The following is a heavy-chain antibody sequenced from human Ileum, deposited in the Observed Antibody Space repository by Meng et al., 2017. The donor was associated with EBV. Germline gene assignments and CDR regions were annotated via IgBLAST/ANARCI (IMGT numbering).Heavy chain of an antibody. J-gene: IGHJ4*02. D-gene: IGHD3-10*01. CDR2: INAGNGNT. CDR1: GYTFSTYA. CDR3: ARVTTSGSYYLDY. V-gene: IGHV1-3*01. Sequence: QVQLVESGAEVKKPGASVKVACKASGYTFSTYAIQWVRQAPGQRLEWMGWINAGNGNTKYSQKFQGRITITRDTSASTAYMELSSLRSEDTAVYYCARVTTSGSYYLDYWGQGTLVTVSS.